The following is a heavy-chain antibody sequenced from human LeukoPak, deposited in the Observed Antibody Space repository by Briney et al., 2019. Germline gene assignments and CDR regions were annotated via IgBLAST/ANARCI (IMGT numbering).Heavy chain of an antibody. CDR2: IIPIFGTA. D-gene: IGHD3-22*01. CDR1: GGTFSSYA. V-gene: IGHV1-69*13. J-gene: IGHJ4*02. CDR3: ARNYYDSSGSRDY. Sequence: SVKVSCKASGGTFSSYAISWVRQPPGQGLEWMGGIIPIFGTANYAQKFQGRVTITADESTSTAYMELSSLRSEDTAVYYCARNYYDSSGSRDYWGQGTLVTVSS.